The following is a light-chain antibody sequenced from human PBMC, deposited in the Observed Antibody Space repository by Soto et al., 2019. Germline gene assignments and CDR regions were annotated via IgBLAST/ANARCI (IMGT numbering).Light chain of an antibody. CDR3: QQSYTKGT. CDR1: QSISSY. Sequence: DIQMTQSPSSLSASVGDRVTITCRASQSISSYVNWYQQKPGKAPKLLIYAASSLQSGVPSRFSGSGSGTDFTLTISSLQPEDFANDYCQQSYTKGTFGQGTKVEIK. CDR2: AAS. V-gene: IGKV1-39*01. J-gene: IGKJ1*01.